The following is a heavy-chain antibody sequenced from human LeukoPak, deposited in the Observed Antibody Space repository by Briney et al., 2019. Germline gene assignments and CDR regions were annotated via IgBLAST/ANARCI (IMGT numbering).Heavy chain of an antibody. J-gene: IGHJ4*02. CDR2: IIPIFGTA. V-gene: IGHV1-69*13. CDR3: VRSVSEYSSGWFDY. CDR1: GGTFSSYA. Sequence: SVKVSCKASGGTFSSYAVSWVRQAPGQGLEWMGGIIPIFGTANYAQKFQGRVTITADESTSTAYMELSSLRSEDTAVYYCVRSVSEYSSGWFDYWGQGTLVTVSS. D-gene: IGHD6-19*01.